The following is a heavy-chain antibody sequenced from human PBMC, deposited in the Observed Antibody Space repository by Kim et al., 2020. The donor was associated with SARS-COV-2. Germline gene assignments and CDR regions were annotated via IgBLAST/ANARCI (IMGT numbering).Heavy chain of an antibody. D-gene: IGHD2-21*01. V-gene: IGHV3-53*01. CDR3: TRIVIGDPTFFDL. J-gene: IGHJ4*02. Sequence: GGSLRLSCAASGFTVSYNSMSWVRQAPGKGLEWVSLIYSGGTTYYADSVQGRFTISRDNSKNTPYLQMNTLRAEDTAVYYCTRIVIGDPTFFDLLCQGTLVSLSS. CDR2: IYSGGTT. CDR1: GFTVSYNS.